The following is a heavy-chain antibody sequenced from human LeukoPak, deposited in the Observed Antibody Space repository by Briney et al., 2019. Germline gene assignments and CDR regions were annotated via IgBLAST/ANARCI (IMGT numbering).Heavy chain of an antibody. J-gene: IGHJ6*02. CDR1: GFTFSSYA. CDR2: ISGSGGST. CDR3: ARRNAMDV. V-gene: IGHV3-23*01. Sequence: AGGSLRLSCAASGFTFSSYAMSWVRQAPGKGLEWVSGISGSGGSTYYPDSVKGRFTISRDDAKSSLYLQMNSLRAEDTAVYYCARRNAMDVWGQGTTVIVFS.